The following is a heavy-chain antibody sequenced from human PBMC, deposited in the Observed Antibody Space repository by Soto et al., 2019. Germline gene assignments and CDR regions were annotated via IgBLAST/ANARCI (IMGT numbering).Heavy chain of an antibody. Sequence: SETLSLTCAVYGGSFSGYYWSWIRQPPGKGLEWIGEINHSGSTNYNPSLKSRVTISVDTSKNQFSLKLSSVTAADTAVYYCERCSRGRSWPLRYFGVDVGGKGTTVTVSS. CDR2: INHSGST. J-gene: IGHJ6*04. D-gene: IGHD6-13*01. V-gene: IGHV4-34*01. CDR3: ERCSRGRSWPLRYFGVDV. CDR1: GGSFSGYY.